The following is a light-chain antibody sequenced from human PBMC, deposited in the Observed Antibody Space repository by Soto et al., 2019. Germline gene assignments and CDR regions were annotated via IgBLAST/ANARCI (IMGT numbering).Light chain of an antibody. Sequence: DIQMTQSPSTLSASVGDRVTITCRASQSISSWLAWYQQKPGKAPKLLIYKASSVESGVPSRFSGSVSGTEFTRTISSLQPDDFATYYCQQYNSDPWTFGQGTKVEIK. CDR1: QSISSW. CDR2: KAS. V-gene: IGKV1-5*03. CDR3: QQYNSDPWT. J-gene: IGKJ1*01.